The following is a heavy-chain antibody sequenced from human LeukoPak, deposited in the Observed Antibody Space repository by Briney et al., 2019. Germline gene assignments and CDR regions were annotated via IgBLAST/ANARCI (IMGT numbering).Heavy chain of an antibody. D-gene: IGHD2-8*02. Sequence: GGSLRLSCAATGFNLSGYWMHWVRQAQGEGLVWDSRIDPDGNTTNYADSVKGRFTTSRDNARNTLYLQMNSLTAEDTALYYCTRVQAGRSGLMDVWGRGTTVTVSS. CDR1: GFNLSGYW. V-gene: IGHV3-74*01. CDR2: IDPDGNTT. J-gene: IGHJ6*02. CDR3: TRVQAGRSGLMDV.